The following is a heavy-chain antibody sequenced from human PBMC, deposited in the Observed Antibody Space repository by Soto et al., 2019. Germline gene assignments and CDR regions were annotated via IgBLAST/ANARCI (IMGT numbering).Heavy chain of an antibody. Sequence: GGSLRLSCAASGFTFSSYWMSWVRQAPGKGLEWVANIKQDGSEKYYVDSVKGRFTISRDNAKNSLYLQMNSLRAEDTAVYYCARDPVAGTGYYYGMDVWGQGTTVTVSS. V-gene: IGHV3-7*05. J-gene: IGHJ6*02. CDR2: IKQDGSEK. D-gene: IGHD6-19*01. CDR1: GFTFSSYW. CDR3: ARDPVAGTGYYYGMDV.